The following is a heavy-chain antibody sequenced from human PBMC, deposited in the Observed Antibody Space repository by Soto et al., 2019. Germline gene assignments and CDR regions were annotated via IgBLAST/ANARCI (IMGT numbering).Heavy chain of an antibody. J-gene: IGHJ4*02. CDR3: ARDPSIAAAGDNHFDY. D-gene: IGHD6-13*01. V-gene: IGHV3-33*01. CDR2: IWYDGSNK. Sequence: GGSLRLSCAASGFTFSSYGMHLVRQAPGKGLEWVAVIWYDGSNKYYADSVKGRFTISRDNSKNTLYLQMNSLRAEDTAVYYCARDPSIAAAGDNHFDYWGQGTQVTVSS. CDR1: GFTFSSYG.